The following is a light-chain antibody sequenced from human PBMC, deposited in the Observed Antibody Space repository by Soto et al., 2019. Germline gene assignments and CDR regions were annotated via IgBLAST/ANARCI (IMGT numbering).Light chain of an antibody. Sequence: PMSLSPSKLSASVGDRVTITCRASQRISTWLAWYQQKPGKAPQLLIYSASTLQSGVPSRFSGSGSGTDFTLTISSLQPEDFATYYCHQYYSTPRTFGEGTKVDIK. J-gene: IGKJ4*01. CDR3: HQYYSTPRT. CDR2: SAS. CDR1: QRISTW. V-gene: IGKV1-39*01.